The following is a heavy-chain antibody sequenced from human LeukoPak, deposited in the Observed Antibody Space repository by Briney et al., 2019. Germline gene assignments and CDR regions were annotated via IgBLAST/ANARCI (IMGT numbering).Heavy chain of an antibody. J-gene: IGHJ4*02. CDR2: ISSSSSYI. Sequence: GGSLRLSCAASGFTFSSYSMNWVRQAPGKGLEWVSSISSSSSYIYYADSVKGRFTISRDNGKNSLYLQMNSLRAEDTAAYYCAVDSSGKGTAPLIDDWGQGTLVTVSS. V-gene: IGHV3-21*01. CDR1: GFTFSSYS. D-gene: IGHD3-22*01. CDR3: AVDSSGKGTAPLIDD.